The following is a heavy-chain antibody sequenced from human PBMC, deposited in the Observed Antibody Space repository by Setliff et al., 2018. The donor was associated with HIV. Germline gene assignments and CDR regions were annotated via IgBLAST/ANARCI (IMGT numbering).Heavy chain of an antibody. D-gene: IGHD5-12*01. Sequence: PSETLSLTCIVSGAGISGYSWSWIRQPPGKGLEWIGSISYTGITNYNPSLKSRVTISVDTSQNQFSLKLNSVTPEDTAVYYCARGKTWLRFLDYWGQGTLVTVSS. CDR2: ISYTGIT. V-gene: IGHV4-59*12. CDR1: GAGISGYS. CDR3: ARGKTWLRFLDY. J-gene: IGHJ4*02.